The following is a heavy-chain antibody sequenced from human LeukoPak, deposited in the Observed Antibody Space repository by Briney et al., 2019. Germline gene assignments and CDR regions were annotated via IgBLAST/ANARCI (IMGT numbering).Heavy chain of an antibody. D-gene: IGHD3-9*01. Sequence: GASVKVSCKASGYTFTSYAMNWVRQAPGQGLEWMGWITTNTGNPTYAQGFTGRFVFSLDTSVSTAYLQISSLKAEDTAVYYCARYGSPIHCYYIDVWRRGTADSVSS. V-gene: IGHV7-4-1*02. CDR1: GYTFTSYA. CDR2: ITTNTGNP. CDR3: ARYGSPIHCYYIDV. J-gene: IGHJ6*03.